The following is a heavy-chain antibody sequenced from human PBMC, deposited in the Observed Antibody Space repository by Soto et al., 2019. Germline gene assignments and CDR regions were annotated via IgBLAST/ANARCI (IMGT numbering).Heavy chain of an antibody. J-gene: IGHJ5*01. CDR1: GGSISSYY. Sequence: SETLSLTCTVSGGSISSYYWSWIRQPPGKGLEWIGYIYYSGSTNYNPSLKSRVTISVDTSKNQFSLKLSSVTAADTAVYYCASAGAAADQLNWFDSWGQGTPVIVSS. V-gene: IGHV4-59*08. D-gene: IGHD6-13*01. CDR2: IYYSGST. CDR3: ASAGAAADQLNWFDS.